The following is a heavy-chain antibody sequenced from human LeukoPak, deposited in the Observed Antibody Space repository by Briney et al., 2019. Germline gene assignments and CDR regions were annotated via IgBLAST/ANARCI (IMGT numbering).Heavy chain of an antibody. CDR1: GGTFSSYA. CDR3: ARADTYSSATGFDP. Sequence: GASVKVSCKASGGTFSSYAISWVRQAPGQGLEWMGWMNPNSSNTGYAQKFQGRVTMTRNTSISTAYMELSSLRSEDTAVYYCARADTYSSATGFDPWGQGTLVTVSS. J-gene: IGHJ5*02. CDR2: MNPNSSNT. D-gene: IGHD6-19*01. V-gene: IGHV1-8*02.